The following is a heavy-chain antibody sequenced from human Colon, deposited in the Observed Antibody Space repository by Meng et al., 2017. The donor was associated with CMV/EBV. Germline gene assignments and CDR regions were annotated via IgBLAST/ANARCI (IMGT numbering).Heavy chain of an antibody. V-gene: IGHV4-39*07. CDR1: GGSIISSGYF. Sequence: SETLSLTCSVSGGSIISSGYFWGWIRQSPGKGLEWLGSVYYNGSPYYNPSLESRITMSVDTSKNQFSLKLTSLTAADTAVYFCARDQKTQVTDAGLGYIRFDPWGQGTLVTVSS. CDR2: VYYNGSP. CDR3: ARDQKTQVTDAGLGYIRFDP. J-gene: IGHJ5*02. D-gene: IGHD2-21*02.